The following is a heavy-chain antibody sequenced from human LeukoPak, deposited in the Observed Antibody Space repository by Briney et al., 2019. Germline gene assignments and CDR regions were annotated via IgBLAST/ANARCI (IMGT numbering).Heavy chain of an antibody. Sequence: TGGALRLSCAASVFTFSSYAMSWVRQAPGKVLELVSAISGSGGSTYYADSVKGRVTISIDNSKNTLYLQMNSLTAEDNAAYYCAKEGITMVRGVIVWGQGTLVPVSS. J-gene: IGHJ1*01. CDR1: VFTFSSYA. D-gene: IGHD3-10*01. CDR2: ISGSGGST. V-gene: IGHV3-23*01. CDR3: AKEGITMVRGVIV.